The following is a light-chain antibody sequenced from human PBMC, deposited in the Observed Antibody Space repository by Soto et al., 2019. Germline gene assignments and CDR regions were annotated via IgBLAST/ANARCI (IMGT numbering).Light chain of an antibody. Sequence: IQMTQSPSSVSASVGDRVTITCRASRGISSYLAWYQQKPGKAPKLLIYAASTLQSGVPSRFSGSGSGTDFTLTISCLQSEDFATYYCQQYYSYPPTSGQGTKVDIK. CDR1: RGISSY. CDR2: AAS. CDR3: QQYYSYPPT. J-gene: IGKJ1*01. V-gene: IGKV1-8*01.